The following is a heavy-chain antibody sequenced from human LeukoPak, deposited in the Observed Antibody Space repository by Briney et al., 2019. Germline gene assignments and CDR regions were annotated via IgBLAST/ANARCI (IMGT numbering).Heavy chain of an antibody. V-gene: IGHV3-30*18. CDR1: GFTFSSYG. J-gene: IGHJ5*02. CDR2: ISYDGSNK. Sequence: GRSLRLSCAASGFTFSSYGMHWVRQAPGKGLEWVAVISYDGSNKYYADSVKGRFTISRDNSKNTLYLQMNSLRAEDTAVYYCAKDSNPDAWGQGTLVTVSS. CDR3: AKDSNPDA.